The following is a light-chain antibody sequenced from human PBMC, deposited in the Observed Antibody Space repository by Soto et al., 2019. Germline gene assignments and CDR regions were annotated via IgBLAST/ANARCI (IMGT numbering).Light chain of an antibody. V-gene: IGKV3-20*01. CDR3: QQYGSSLWT. Sequence: EIVLTPSPGTLSLSPGGRATLSCRASQSVSSSYLAWYQQKPGQAPRLLIYGASSRATGIPDRFSGSGSGTDFTLTISRLEPEDFAVYYCQQYGSSLWTFGQGTKVDIK. CDR1: QSVSSSY. CDR2: GAS. J-gene: IGKJ1*01.